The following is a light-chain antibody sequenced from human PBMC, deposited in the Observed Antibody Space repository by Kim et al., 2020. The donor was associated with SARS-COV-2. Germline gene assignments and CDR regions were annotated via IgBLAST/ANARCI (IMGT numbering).Light chain of an antibody. CDR1: SSDVGGNNR. CDR3: SSYTNTSTPLYV. Sequence: QSALTQPPSVSGSPGQSVTISCTGTSSDVGGNNRVSWYQQPPGTAPKLVIYEVTNRPSGVPDRFSGSKSGNTASLTISGLQAEDEADYYCSSYTNTSTPLYVFGTGTKSPS. CDR2: EVT. V-gene: IGLV2-18*02. J-gene: IGLJ1*01.